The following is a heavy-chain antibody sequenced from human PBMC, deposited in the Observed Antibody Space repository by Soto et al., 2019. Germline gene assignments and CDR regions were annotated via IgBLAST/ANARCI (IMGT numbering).Heavy chain of an antibody. V-gene: IGHV1-18*01. CDR3: ARDYSSSWFPHYDY. J-gene: IGHJ4*02. CDR2: ISAYNGNT. CDR1: GYTFTSYG. Sequence: ASVKVSCKASGYTFTSYGISWVRQAPGQGLEWMGWISAYNGNTNYAQKLKDRVTMTTDTSTSTAYMELRSLRSDYTAVYYCARDYSSSWFPHYDYWGQGTLVTVSS. D-gene: IGHD6-13*01.